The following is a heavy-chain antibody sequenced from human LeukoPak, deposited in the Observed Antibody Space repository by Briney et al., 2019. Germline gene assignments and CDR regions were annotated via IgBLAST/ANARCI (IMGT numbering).Heavy chain of an antibody. CDR2: ISSNGGST. Sequence: GGSLRLSCAASGFTFSSYAMHWVRQAPGKGLEYVSAISSNGGSTYYANSVKGRFTISRDNSKNTLYLQMGSLRAEDMAVYYCARGSVVVTAYPDYWGQGTLVTVSS. CDR3: ARGSVVVTAYPDY. J-gene: IGHJ4*02. V-gene: IGHV3-64*01. D-gene: IGHD2-21*02. CDR1: GFTFSSYA.